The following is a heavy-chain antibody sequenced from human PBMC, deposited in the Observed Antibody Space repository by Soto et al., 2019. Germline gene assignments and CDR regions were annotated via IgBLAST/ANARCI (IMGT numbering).Heavy chain of an antibody. CDR3: ARDCSYSCIVGATGAFYYYYYGMDV. J-gene: IGHJ6*02. CDR1: GFTFSSYW. CDR2: IKQDGSEK. V-gene: IGHV3-7*01. Sequence: WGSLRLSCAASGFTFSSYWMSWVRQAPGKGLEWVANIKQDGSEKYYVDSVKGRFTISRDNAKNSLYLQMNSLRAEDTAVYYCARDCSYSCIVGATGAFYYYYYGMDVWGQGTTVTVSS. D-gene: IGHD1-26*01.